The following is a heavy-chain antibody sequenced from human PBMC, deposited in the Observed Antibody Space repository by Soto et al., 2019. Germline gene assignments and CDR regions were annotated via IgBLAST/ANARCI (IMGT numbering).Heavy chain of an antibody. CDR2: ISGGDGDT. V-gene: IGHV3-23*01. Sequence: EVQLLESGGGLVKPGGSLRLSCAASGFTFTNYAMTWVRQAPGKGLEWVSSISGGDGDTSYADSVKGRFTIYRDNSETTMFLQMNSLRPDDTAVYYCAKDRFTSTVRKYWFFDLWGRGTLVTVSS. CDR3: AKDRFTSTVRKYWFFDL. CDR1: GFTFTNYA. J-gene: IGHJ2*01. D-gene: IGHD3-10*01.